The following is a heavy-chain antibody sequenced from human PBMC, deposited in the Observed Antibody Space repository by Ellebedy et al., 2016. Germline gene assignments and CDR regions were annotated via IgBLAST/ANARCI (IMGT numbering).Heavy chain of an antibody. J-gene: IGHJ4*02. CDR1: GFTFSSYA. Sequence: GESLKISCAASGFTFSSYAMHWVRQAPGKGLEWVAVTSYDGSNKYYADSVKGRFTISRDNSKNTLYLQMNSLRAEDTAVYYCAREGDYGGNFGYWGQGTLVTVSS. D-gene: IGHD4-23*01. CDR2: TSYDGSNK. V-gene: IGHV3-30-3*01. CDR3: AREGDYGGNFGY.